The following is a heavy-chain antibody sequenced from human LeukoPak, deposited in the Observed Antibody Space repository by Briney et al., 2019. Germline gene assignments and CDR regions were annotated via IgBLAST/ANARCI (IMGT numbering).Heavy chain of an antibody. J-gene: IGHJ3*02. Sequence: ASVKVSCKASGYTFTGYYMHWVRQAPGQGLEWMGWINPNSGGTNYAQKFQGRVTMTRDTSISTAYMELSSLRSEDTAVYYCARDYGDYERSNAFDIWGQGTMVTVSS. V-gene: IGHV1-2*02. CDR1: GYTFTGYY. CDR3: ARDYGDYERSNAFDI. D-gene: IGHD4-17*01. CDR2: INPNSGGT.